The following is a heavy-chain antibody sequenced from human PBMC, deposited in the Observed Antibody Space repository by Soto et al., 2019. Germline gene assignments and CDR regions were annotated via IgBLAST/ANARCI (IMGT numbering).Heavy chain of an antibody. J-gene: IGHJ5*02. CDR1: GGSISSYY. CDR3: ARVAPMIAVAGPNWFDP. V-gene: IGHV4-59*01. D-gene: IGHD6-19*01. CDR2: IYYSGST. Sequence: SETLSLTCTVSGGSISSYYWSWIRQPPGKGLEWIGYIYYSGSTNYNPSLKSRVTISVDTSKNQFSLKLSSVTAADTAVYYCARVAPMIAVAGPNWFDPWGQGTLVTVSS.